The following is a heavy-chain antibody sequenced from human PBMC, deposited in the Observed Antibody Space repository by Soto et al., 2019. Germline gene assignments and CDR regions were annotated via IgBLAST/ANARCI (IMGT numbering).Heavy chain of an antibody. CDR2: IIPMFGIA. D-gene: IGHD3-22*01. CDR1: GDTFSSYA. Sequence: QVQLVQSGAEVKKPGSSVKVSCKASGDTFSSYAINWVRQAPGQGLEWMGGIIPMFGIANYAQKFKSRVTITAGESTSTVYMELSSLRSEDTAVYYCARVGPAHYYDSSGYYSPLDYWGQGTLVTVSS. V-gene: IGHV1-69*01. CDR3: ARVGPAHYYDSSGYYSPLDY. J-gene: IGHJ4*02.